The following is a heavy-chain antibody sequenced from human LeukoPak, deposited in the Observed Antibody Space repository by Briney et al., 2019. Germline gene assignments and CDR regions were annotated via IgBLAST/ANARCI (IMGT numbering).Heavy chain of an antibody. CDR2: IYYSGST. CDR1: GGSISSYY. Sequence: SETLSLTCTVSGGSISSYYWSWIRQPPGKGLEWIEYIYYSGSTNYNPSLKSRVTISVDTSKNQFSLKLSSVTAADTAVYYCARRSTYYDILTGYSLAFDIWGQGTMVTVSS. V-gene: IGHV4-59*08. J-gene: IGHJ3*02. CDR3: ARRSTYYDILTGYSLAFDI. D-gene: IGHD3-9*01.